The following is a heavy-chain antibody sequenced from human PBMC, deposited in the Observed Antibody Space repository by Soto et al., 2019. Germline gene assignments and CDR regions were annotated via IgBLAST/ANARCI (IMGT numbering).Heavy chain of an antibody. CDR1: GGTFSSYA. V-gene: IGHV1-69*01. CDR3: ARTTTPGPKHYYGMDV. J-gene: IGHJ6*02. Sequence: QVQPVQSGAEVKKPGSSVKVSCKASGGTFSSYAISWVRQAPGQGLEWMGGIIPIFGTANYAQKFQGRVTITADESTSTAYMELSSLRSEDTAVYYCARTTTPGPKHYYGMDVWGQGTTVTVSS. CDR2: IIPIFGTA. D-gene: IGHD4-17*01.